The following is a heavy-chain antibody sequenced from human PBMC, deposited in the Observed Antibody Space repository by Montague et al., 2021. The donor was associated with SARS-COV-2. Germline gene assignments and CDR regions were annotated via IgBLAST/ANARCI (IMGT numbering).Heavy chain of an antibody. J-gene: IGHJ4*02. V-gene: IGHV4-39*01. D-gene: IGHD3-16*01. Sequence: SETLSLTCTVSAGSLSSRSNYWGWIRQPPGMGLEWIGFVYYRGNTYYNPSLRGRVTISVDTSSNHFSLTLSSVTAADTAIYYCARHYDHSSRVDSWGQGTLVTVSS. CDR3: ARHYDHSSRVDS. CDR2: VYYRGNT. CDR1: AGSLSSRSNY.